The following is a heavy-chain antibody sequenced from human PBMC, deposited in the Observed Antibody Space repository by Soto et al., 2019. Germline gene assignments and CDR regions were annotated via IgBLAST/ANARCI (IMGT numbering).Heavy chain of an antibody. J-gene: IGHJ5*02. D-gene: IGHD3-22*01. CDR3: AHTQRFSYGSVWSYYYDSSGYRRQDWFDP. CDR1: GFSLSTSGVG. CDR2: IYWNDDK. V-gene: IGHV2-5*01. Sequence: SGPTLVKPTQTLTLTCTFSGFSLSTSGVGVVWIRQPPGKALEWLALIYWNDDKRYSPSLKSRITITKGTSKNQVVLKMTNMDPVDTATYYCAHTQRFSYGSVWSYYYDSSGYRRQDWFDPWGQGTLVTVSS.